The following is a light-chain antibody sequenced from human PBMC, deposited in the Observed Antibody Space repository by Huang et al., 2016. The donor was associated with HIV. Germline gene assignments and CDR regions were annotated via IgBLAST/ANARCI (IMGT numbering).Light chain of an antibody. J-gene: IGKJ5*01. CDR3: MQGTHWPPIT. CDR2: KVS. CDR1: QSLVHSDGNTY. V-gene: IGKV2-30*02. Sequence: DVVMTQSPLSLPVTLGQPASISCRSSQSLVHSDGNTYLNWFQQRPGQSPRRLLYKVSNRDSGVPDRFSGSGSGTDFTLKISRVEAEDVGVYYCMQGTHWPPITFGQGTRLEIK.